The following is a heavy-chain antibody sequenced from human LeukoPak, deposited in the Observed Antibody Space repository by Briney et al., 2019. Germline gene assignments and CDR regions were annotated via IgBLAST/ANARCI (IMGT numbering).Heavy chain of an antibody. CDR2: ISSSGSTI. D-gene: IGHD1-26*01. Sequence: GGSLRLSCAASGFTFSSYEMNWVRQAPGKGLEWVSYISSSGSTIYYADSVKGRFTISRDNAKNSLYLQMNSLRAEDTAVYYCAREGGAIRPYIVYWGQGTLVTVSS. CDR3: AREGGAIRPYIVY. V-gene: IGHV3-48*03. J-gene: IGHJ4*02. CDR1: GFTFSSYE.